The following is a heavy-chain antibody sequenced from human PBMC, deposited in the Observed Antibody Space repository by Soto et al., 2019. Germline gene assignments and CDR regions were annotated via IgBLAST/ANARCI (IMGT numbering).Heavy chain of an antibody. J-gene: IGHJ4*02. V-gene: IGHV6-1*01. CDR3: AIGRYLDWLPKYFFDY. CDR2: TYYRSKWYN. D-gene: IGHD3-9*01. CDR1: GDSVSSNSAA. Sequence: LSLTCAISGDSVSSNSAAWNWIRQSPSRGLEWLGRTYYRSKWYNDYAVSVKSRITINPDTSKNQFSLQLNSVTPEDTAVYYCAIGRYLDWLPKYFFDYWGQGTLVTVSS.